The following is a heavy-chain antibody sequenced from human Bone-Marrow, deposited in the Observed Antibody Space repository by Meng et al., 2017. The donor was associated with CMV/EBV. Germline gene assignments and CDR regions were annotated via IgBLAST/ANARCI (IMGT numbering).Heavy chain of an antibody. CDR2: ISSSSSYI. V-gene: IGHV3-21*01. J-gene: IGHJ6*02. D-gene: IGHD6-13*01. CDR1: GLTVRSNY. Sequence: GESLKISCAASGLTVRSNYMSWVRQAPGKGLERVSSISSSSSYIYYADSVKGRFTISRDNAKNSLYLQMNSLRAEDTAVYYCARDGYSSSWYYYYGMDVWGQGTTVTVSS. CDR3: ARDGYSSSWYYYYGMDV.